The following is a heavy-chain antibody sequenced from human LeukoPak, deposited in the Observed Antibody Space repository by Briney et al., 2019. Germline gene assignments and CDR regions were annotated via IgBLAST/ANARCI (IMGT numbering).Heavy chain of an antibody. J-gene: IGHJ3*02. V-gene: IGHV1-69*06. D-gene: IGHD3/OR15-3a*01. CDR3: ARGLDPFAHNPFDI. CDR1: GGTFKSYA. CDR2: IIPMFGTA. Sequence: SVKVSCKASGGTFKSYATTWVRQAPGQGLEWMGQIIPMFGTAEYAQRFQGRVTIVADKSTTTVHMELSSLRSEDTAVYYCARGLDPFAHNPFDIWGQGTMVTVSS.